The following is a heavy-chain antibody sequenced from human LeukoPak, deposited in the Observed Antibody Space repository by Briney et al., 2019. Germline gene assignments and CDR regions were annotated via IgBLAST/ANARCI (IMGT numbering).Heavy chain of an antibody. J-gene: IGHJ6*02. V-gene: IGHV4-34*01. Sequence: SETLSLTCAVYDGSFSGYYWSWIRQPPGKGLEWIGEINHSGSTNYNPSLKSRVTISVDTSKNQFSLKLSSVTAADTAVYYCARVHGTMVRGVIIRYGMDVWGQGTTVTVSS. CDR2: INHSGST. CDR3: ARVHGTMVRGVIIRYGMDV. D-gene: IGHD3-10*01. CDR1: DGSFSGYY.